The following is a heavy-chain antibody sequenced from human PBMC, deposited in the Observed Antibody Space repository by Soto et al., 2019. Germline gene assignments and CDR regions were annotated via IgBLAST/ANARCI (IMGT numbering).Heavy chain of an antibody. CDR3: AGSTVTSYYYYYGMDV. J-gene: IGHJ6*02. V-gene: IGHV3-11*06. CDR1: GFTFSYYY. D-gene: IGHD4-17*01. CDR2: ISSNSSYT. Sequence: PGGPLRLSCAASGFTFSYYYMIWIRQAPGKGLEWVSYISSNSSYTNYADSVKGRFTISRDNAKNSLYLQMNSLRAEDTAVYYCAGSTVTSYYYYYGMDVWGQGTTVTVSS.